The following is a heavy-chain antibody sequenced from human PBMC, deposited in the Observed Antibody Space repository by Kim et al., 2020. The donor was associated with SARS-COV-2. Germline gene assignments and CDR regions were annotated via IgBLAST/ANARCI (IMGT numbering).Heavy chain of an antibody. D-gene: IGHD4-17*01. CDR2: TSGSGTKT. Sequence: GGSLRLSCAASGFTFNNYAMTWVRQAPGKGLEWVSSTSGSGTKTYYTDSVRGRFTISRDNSEGMLYLQMNSLRAEDTAIYYCAKDGGGWSTTVSPYFDN. CDR1: GFTFNNYA. J-gene: IGHJ4*01. CDR3: AKDGGGWSTTVSPYFDN. V-gene: IGHV3-23*01.